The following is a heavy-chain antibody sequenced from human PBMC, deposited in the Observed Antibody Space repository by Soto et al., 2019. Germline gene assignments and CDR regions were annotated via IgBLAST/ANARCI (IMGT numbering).Heavy chain of an antibody. D-gene: IGHD3-10*01. V-gene: IGHV3-23*01. CDR3: AKNYYGSGSYPYFDY. CDR1: GFAFSSYA. Sequence: GESLKISCAAPGFAFSSYAMTWVRQAPGKGLEWVSAISGGGSSTYYADSVKGRFTISRDNSKNTLYLQMNSLRAEDTAVYYCAKNYYGSGSYPYFDYWGQGTLVTVSS. J-gene: IGHJ4*02. CDR2: ISGGGSST.